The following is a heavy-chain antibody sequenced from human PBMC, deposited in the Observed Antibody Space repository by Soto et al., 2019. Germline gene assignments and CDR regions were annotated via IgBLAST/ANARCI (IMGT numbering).Heavy chain of an antibody. CDR3: AKSPGMYYYDSSGYYHYDY. Sequence: GGSLRLSCAASGFNFDDYAMNWVRQAPGKGLEWVSAISGSGVSTYYADSVKGRFTISRDNSKNTLYLQMNSLRAEDTAVYYCAKSPGMYYYDSSGYYHYDYWGQGTLVTVSS. CDR2: ISGSGVST. D-gene: IGHD3-22*01. CDR1: GFNFDDYA. J-gene: IGHJ4*02. V-gene: IGHV3-23*01.